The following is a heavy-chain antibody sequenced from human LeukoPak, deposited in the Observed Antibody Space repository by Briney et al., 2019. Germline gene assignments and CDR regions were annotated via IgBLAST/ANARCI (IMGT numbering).Heavy chain of an antibody. CDR3: ARVRGDRGSYSDY. CDR2: IYYSGST. CDR1: GGSISSYY. Sequence: SETLSLTCTVSGGSISSYYWSWIRQPPGKGLEWIGYIYYSGSTNYNPSLKSRVTISVDTSKNQFSLKLSSVTAADTAVYYCARVRGDRGSYSDYWGQGTLVTVSA. V-gene: IGHV4-59*12. J-gene: IGHJ4*02. D-gene: IGHD1-26*01.